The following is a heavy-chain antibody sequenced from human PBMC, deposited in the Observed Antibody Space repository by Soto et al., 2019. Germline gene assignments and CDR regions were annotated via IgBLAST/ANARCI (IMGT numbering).Heavy chain of an antibody. D-gene: IGHD2-15*01. J-gene: IGHJ3*02. V-gene: IGHV3-30*18. Sequence: QVQLVESGGGVVQPGRSLRLSCAASGFTFSSYGMHWVRQAPGKGLEWVAVMSYDGSNKYYADSVKGRFTISRDNSKNTLYLQMNSLRAEDTAVYYCAKAQRGGIDAFDIWGQGTMVTVSS. CDR3: AKAQRGGIDAFDI. CDR2: MSYDGSNK. CDR1: GFTFSSYG.